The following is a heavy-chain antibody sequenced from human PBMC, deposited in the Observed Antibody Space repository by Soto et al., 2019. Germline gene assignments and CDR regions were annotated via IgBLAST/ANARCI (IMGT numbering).Heavy chain of an antibody. CDR3: ARDVAVDGAPGG. CDR2: IXTRSDXI. Sequence: XXSLRLSCTASRFPFTGNTMNWVRQAPGKGLEWVSYIXTRSDXIYYADQVKGXXTISRDNXXTSPSLQMNRLRAEDTAVYYCARDVAVDGAPGGWGQGTLVTVSS. D-gene: IGHD2-15*01. J-gene: IGHJ4*02. CDR1: RFPFTGNT. V-gene: IGHV3-21*01.